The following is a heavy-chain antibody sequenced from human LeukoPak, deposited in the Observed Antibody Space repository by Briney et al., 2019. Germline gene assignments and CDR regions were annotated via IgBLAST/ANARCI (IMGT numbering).Heavy chain of an antibody. CDR3: ARGRSRIFGVVTIDY. CDR1: GGSISSYY. CDR2: INHSGST. J-gene: IGHJ4*02. V-gene: IGHV4-34*01. Sequence: SETLSLTCTVSGGSISSYYWSWIRQPPGKGLEWIGEINHSGSTNYNPSLKSRVTISVDTSKNQFSLKLNSVTAADTAVYYCARGRSRIFGVVTIDYWGQGTLVTVSS. D-gene: IGHD3-3*01.